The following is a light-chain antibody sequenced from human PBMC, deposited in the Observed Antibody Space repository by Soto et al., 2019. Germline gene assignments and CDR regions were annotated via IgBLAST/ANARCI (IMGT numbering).Light chain of an antibody. CDR1: SPNIGTGYD. Sequence: QSVLTQPPSVSGAPGQRVTISCTGSSPNIGTGYDVHWYQQLPGTAPKLLIYGNNNRPSGVPDRFSGSKSGTLASLAITGLQAEDEADYYCQSYDSSLSAWVFGGGTQLTVL. J-gene: IGLJ3*02. CDR3: QSYDSSLSAWV. V-gene: IGLV1-40*01. CDR2: GNN.